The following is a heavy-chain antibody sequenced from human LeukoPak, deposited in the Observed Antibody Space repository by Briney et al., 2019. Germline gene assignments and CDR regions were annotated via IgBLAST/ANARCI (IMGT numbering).Heavy chain of an antibody. CDR3: ALSGTRYNSAWCRI. CDR1: GYLSISHG. J-gene: IGHJ4*02. Sequence: GASVKVSCKASGYLSISHGLTWVRQAPGQGLEWMGWISTYSANATYAQNFQGRVTMTTDTSTETAYLELSSLRSDDTAVYYCALSGTRYNSAWCRIWGQGTLVTVSS. CDR2: ISTYSANA. V-gene: IGHV1-18*01. D-gene: IGHD6-19*01.